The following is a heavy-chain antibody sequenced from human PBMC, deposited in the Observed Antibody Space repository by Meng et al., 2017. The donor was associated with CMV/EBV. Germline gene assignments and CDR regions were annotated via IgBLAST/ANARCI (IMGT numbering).Heavy chain of an antibody. J-gene: IGHJ4*02. V-gene: IGHV3-9*03. CDR3: AKDIRSSPEYYFDY. CDR1: GFTFDDYA. CDR2: ISWNSGSI. D-gene: IGHD1-26*01. Sequence: SLKISCAASGFTFDDYAMHWVRQAPGKGLEWVSGISWNSGSIGYADSVKGRFTISRDNAKNPLYLQMNSLRAEDMALYYCAKDIRSSPEYYFDYWGQGTLVTVSS.